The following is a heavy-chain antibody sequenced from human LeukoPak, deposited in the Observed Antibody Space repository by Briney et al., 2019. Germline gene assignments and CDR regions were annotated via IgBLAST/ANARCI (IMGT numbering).Heavy chain of an antibody. CDR1: GGSISSYY. D-gene: IGHD2-21*02. CDR3: ARDLGVVTAIPF. Sequence: SETLSLTCTVSGGSISSYYWSWIRQPPGKGLEWIGYIYYSGSTNYNPSLKSRVTISVDTSKNQFSLKLSSVTAADTAVYYCARDLGVVTAIPFWGQGTLVTVSS. V-gene: IGHV4-59*01. CDR2: IYYSGST. J-gene: IGHJ1*01.